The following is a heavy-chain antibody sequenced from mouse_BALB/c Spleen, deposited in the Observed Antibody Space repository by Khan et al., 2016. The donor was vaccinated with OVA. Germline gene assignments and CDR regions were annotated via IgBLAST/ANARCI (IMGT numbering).Heavy chain of an antibody. D-gene: IGHD2-10*01. CDR1: GHTFTNYG. J-gene: IGHJ4*01. CDR2: INTYTGEP. CDR3: ARPPYFSYAMDN. Sequence: QVQLKESGPELKKPGETVKISCKASGHTFTNYGMNWVKQPPGKGLKWMGWINTYTGEPTYADDFNGRFAFSLETSASTAYLQINNLKNEDTATYCCARPPYFSYAMDNWGQGTSVTVAS. V-gene: IGHV9-3-1*01.